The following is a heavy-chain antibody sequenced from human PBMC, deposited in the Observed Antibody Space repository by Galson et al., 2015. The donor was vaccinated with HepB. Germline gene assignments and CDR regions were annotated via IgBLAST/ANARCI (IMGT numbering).Heavy chain of an antibody. CDR1: GYTFTING. J-gene: IGHJ4*02. Sequence: SVKVSCKASGYTFTINGISWVRQAPGNGLEWMGWISANSGDTKYAQKLQGRVTMTRDTSTSTAYLDLRSLRSDDTATYYCARDRDYRFDYWGQGTLVTVSS. CDR2: ISANSGDT. CDR3: ARDRDYRFDY. V-gene: IGHV1-18*04. D-gene: IGHD3-16*02.